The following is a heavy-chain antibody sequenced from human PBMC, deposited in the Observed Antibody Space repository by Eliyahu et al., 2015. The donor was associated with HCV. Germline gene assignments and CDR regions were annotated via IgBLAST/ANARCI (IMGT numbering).Heavy chain of an antibody. CDR1: GGTFSSYS. CDR3: AIEGGSSGPRWFDP. CDR2: INPIFNTP. V-gene: IGHV1-69*01. D-gene: IGHD6-19*01. Sequence: GAEVKKPGSSVKVSCKASGGTFSSYSISWVRQAPGQGLEWMGGINPIFNTPNFAQKFQGRVTITADDSTSTAYMELSGLRFEDTAVYYCAIEGGSSGPRWFDPWGQGTLVTVSS. J-gene: IGHJ5*02.